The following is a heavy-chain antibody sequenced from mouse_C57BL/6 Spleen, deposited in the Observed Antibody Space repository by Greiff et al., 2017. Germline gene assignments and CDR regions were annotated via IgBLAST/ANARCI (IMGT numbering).Heavy chain of an antibody. D-gene: IGHD2-4*01. CDR1: GYTFTSYW. J-gene: IGHJ1*03. CDR3: ARGWGKFYDYYWYFDV. Sequence: QVQLKQPGTELVKPGASVKLSCKASGYTFTSYWMHWVKQRPGQGLEWIGNINPSNGGTNYNEKFKSKATLTVDKSSSTAYMQLSSLTSEDSAVYYCARGWGKFYDYYWYFDVWGTGTTVTVSS. CDR2: INPSNGGT. V-gene: IGHV1-53*01.